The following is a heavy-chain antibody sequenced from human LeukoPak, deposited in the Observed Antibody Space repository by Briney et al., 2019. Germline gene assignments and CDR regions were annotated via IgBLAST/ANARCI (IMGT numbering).Heavy chain of an antibody. J-gene: IGHJ4*02. Sequence: SETLSLNCTVSGGSISSYYWSWIRQPPGKGLEWIGYIYYSGSTNYNPSLKSRVTISVDTSNNQFSLKLSSVTAADTAVYYCARLTYYYDSSGFDYWGQGTLVTVSS. D-gene: IGHD3-22*01. V-gene: IGHV4-59*01. CDR2: IYYSGST. CDR3: ARLTYYYDSSGFDY. CDR1: GGSISSYY.